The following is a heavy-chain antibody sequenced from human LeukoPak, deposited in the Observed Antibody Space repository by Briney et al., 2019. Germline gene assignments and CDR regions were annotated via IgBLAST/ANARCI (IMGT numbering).Heavy chain of an antibody. CDR2: FSGSDGST. V-gene: IGHV3-23*01. CDR3: AKGRVSTSGWTFNDY. Sequence: GGSLRLSCAASGXTFSSYGMSWVRQAPGKGLEWVSGFSGSDGSTYYADSVKGRFTISRDNSKNTLYLQMNSLRAEDTAVYYCAKGRVSTSGWTFNDYWGQGTLVTVSS. CDR1: GXTFSSYG. D-gene: IGHD6-19*01. J-gene: IGHJ4*02.